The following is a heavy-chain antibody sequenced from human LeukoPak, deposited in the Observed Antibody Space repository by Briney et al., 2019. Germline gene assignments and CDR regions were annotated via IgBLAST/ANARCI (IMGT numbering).Heavy chain of an antibody. J-gene: IGHJ6*03. Sequence: NPSQTLSLTCTVSGGSISSGSYYWSWIRQPAGKGLEWIGRIYTSGSTNYNPSLKSRVTISVDTSKNQVSLKLSSVTAADTAVYYCARDRSSSGWYYYYYMDVWGKGTTVTVSS. CDR1: GGSISSGSYY. CDR3: ARDRSSSGWYYYYYMDV. CDR2: IYTSGST. V-gene: IGHV4-61*02. D-gene: IGHD6-25*01.